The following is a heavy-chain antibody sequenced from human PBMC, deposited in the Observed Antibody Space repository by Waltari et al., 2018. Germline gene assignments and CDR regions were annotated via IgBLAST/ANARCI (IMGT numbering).Heavy chain of an antibody. D-gene: IGHD3-3*01. J-gene: IGHJ6*02. V-gene: IGHV4-34*01. CDR3: ARVRNYDSRVWVPARRGDV. CDR1: GGFFSGYY. Sequence: QVQLQQWGAGLLKPSETLSLTCAVYGGFFSGYYWTWICKPPRTGLEWIGEINHSGSPNYNPSLKSRVTISVDTSKNQFSLKLSSVTAADTAVYYCARVRNYDSRVWVPARRGDVWGQGTTVTVSS. CDR2: INHSGSP.